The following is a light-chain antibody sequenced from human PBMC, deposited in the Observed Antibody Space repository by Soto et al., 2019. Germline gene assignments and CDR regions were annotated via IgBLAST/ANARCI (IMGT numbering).Light chain of an antibody. CDR3: QQYGNSPYT. CDR2: GAS. V-gene: IGKV3-20*01. CDR1: QSVSSSY. J-gene: IGKJ2*01. Sequence: EIVLTQSPGTLALSPGERATLSCRASQSVSSSYLAWYQQKPGQAPRLLIYGASSRATGIPDRFCGSGSGTDFTLTISRLEPEDFAVFYCQQYGNSPYTFGQGTNLEIK.